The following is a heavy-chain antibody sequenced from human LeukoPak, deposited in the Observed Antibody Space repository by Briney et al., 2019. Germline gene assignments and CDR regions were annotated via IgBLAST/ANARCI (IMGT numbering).Heavy chain of an antibody. J-gene: IGHJ5*02. CDR1: GFTVSSNY. V-gene: IGHV3-53*01. CDR3: ARVGVGCSGGSCYADWFDP. CDR2: IYSGGSR. Sequence: PGGSLRLSCAASGFTVSSNYMSWVRQAPGTGLEWVSVIYSGGSRYYSDSVKGRFTISRDNSKNTLYLQMNSRRAEDTAVYYCARVGVGCSGGSCYADWFDPWGQGTLVTVSS. D-gene: IGHD2-15*01.